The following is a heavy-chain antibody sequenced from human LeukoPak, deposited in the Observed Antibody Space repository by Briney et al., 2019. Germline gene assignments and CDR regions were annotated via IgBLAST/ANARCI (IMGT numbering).Heavy chain of an antibody. D-gene: IGHD3-22*01. CDR2: IYPGDSDT. V-gene: IGHV5-51*01. CDR1: GYSFTSYW. CDR3: ARRYYYDSSGYYYVSDAFDI. J-gene: IGHJ3*02. Sequence: GESLKISCQGSGYSFTSYWIGWVRQMPGKGLEWMGIIYPGDSDTRYSPSFQGQVTISADKSISTAYLQWSSLKASDTAMYYCARRYYYDSSGYYYVSDAFDIWGQGTMVTVSS.